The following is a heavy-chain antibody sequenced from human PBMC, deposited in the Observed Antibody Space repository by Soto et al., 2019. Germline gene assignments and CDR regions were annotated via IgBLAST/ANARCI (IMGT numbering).Heavy chain of an antibody. CDR2: IYYSGST. J-gene: IGHJ4*02. CDR3: ARRRSGWSGGFAY. D-gene: IGHD6-19*01. CDR1: DGSISSSSYY. Sequence: SETLSPTCTVSDGSISSSSYYWGWIRQPPGKGLEWIGSIYYSGSTYYNPSLKSRVTISVDTSKIQFALKLSSVTGADTAVYYCARRRSGWSGGFAYWGQGTLATVSS. V-gene: IGHV4-39*01.